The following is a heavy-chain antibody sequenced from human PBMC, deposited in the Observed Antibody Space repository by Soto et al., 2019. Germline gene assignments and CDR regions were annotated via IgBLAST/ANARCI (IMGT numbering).Heavy chain of an antibody. J-gene: IGHJ4*02. D-gene: IGHD1-26*01. CDR2: IVVMSNTA. V-gene: IGHV1-69*06. CDR1: GSTFNNFA. Sequence: QVVLLQSGAEVKEPGSSVRVSCKVSGSTFNNFAFSWVRQAPGHGPEWMGGIVVMSNTADYSQRFRDRVTITADTSTNTLYMELGSLPFEDTAVYYCARAIKRWEVHYYFDYWGQGTQVTVSS. CDR3: ARAIKRWEVHYYFDY.